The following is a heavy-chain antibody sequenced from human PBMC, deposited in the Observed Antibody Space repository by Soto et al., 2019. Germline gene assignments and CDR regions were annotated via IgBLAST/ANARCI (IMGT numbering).Heavy chain of an antibody. J-gene: IGHJ6*02. V-gene: IGHV3-23*01. CDR3: ARSNNGMDV. Sequence: GGSLRLSCAASAFTFSIYAMNWVLQAPGKGLDWVSVISGRARRKYYADSGKRRFTISTDNPKKKTYLQMKRLRDEDTAVYYCARSNNGMDVWGQGTTVTVSS. CDR1: AFTFSIYA. D-gene: IGHD4-4*01. CDR2: ISGRARRK.